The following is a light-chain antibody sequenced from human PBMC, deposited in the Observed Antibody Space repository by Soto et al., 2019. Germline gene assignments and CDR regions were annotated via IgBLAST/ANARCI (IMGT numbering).Light chain of an antibody. CDR3: QQFGTSPYT. CDR2: GAS. Sequence: ETVLKKRTGTLPWSPRARHILSGSSSQSVSSSYLAWYQQKPGQAPRLLIYGASSRATGIPARFSGSGSGTDFTLTISRLEPEDFAVYWCQQFGTSPYTFGQGTKVDTK. J-gene: IGKJ2*01. V-gene: IGKV3-20*01. CDR1: QSVSSSY.